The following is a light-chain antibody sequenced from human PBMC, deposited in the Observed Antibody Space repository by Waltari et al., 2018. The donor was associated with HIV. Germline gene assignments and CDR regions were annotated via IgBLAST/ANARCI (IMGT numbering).Light chain of an antibody. CDR2: RNN. CDR3: AAWDDSLNGPV. CDR1: GSTIGSHN. Sequence: SVLTQSPSASGTPGQRVTISCSGSGSTIGSHNVHWYQQVPGTAPKLLIYRNNRRPSGVPDRFSGSKSGASASLAISGLQSEDEADYYCAAWDDSLNGPVFGGGTRLTVL. J-gene: IGLJ2*01. V-gene: IGLV1-44*01.